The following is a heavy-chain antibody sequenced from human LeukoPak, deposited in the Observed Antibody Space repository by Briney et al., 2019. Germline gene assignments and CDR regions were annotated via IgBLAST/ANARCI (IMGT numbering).Heavy chain of an antibody. J-gene: IGHJ4*02. CDR3: ARGLGATGFY. Sequence: KPSETLSLTCAVYGGSFSGYYWSWIRQPPGKGLEWIGEINHSGSTNYNPSLKSRVTISVDTSMNQFSLKLSSVTAADTAVYYCARGLGATGFYWGQGTLVTVSS. V-gene: IGHV4-34*01. D-gene: IGHD1-26*01. CDR2: INHSGST. CDR1: GGSFSGYY.